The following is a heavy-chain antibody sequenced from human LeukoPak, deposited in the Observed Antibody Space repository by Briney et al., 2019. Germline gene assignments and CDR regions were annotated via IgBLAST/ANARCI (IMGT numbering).Heavy chain of an antibody. CDR3: ARGRASMVRGVNFDY. CDR1: GYTFTSYY. D-gene: IGHD3-10*01. J-gene: IGHJ4*02. Sequence: ASVKVSCKASGYTFTSYYMHWVRQAPGQGLEWMGIINSSGGSTSYAQKFQDRVTMTRDTSTSTVYMELSSLRSEDTAVYYCARGRASMVRGVNFDYWGQGTLVTVSS. CDR2: INSSGGST. V-gene: IGHV1-46*01.